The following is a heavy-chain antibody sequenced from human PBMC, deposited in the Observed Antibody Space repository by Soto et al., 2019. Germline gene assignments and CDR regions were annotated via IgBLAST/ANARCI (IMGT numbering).Heavy chain of an antibody. J-gene: IGHJ3*02. CDR1: GGSFSGYY. CDR2: INHSGST. Sequence: SETLSLTCAVYGGSFSGYYWSWIRQPPGKGLEWIGEINHSGSTNYNPSLKSRVTISVDTSKNQFSLQLSSVTAADTAVYYCASSYYDFWSGYHRDAFDIWGQGTMVTVSS. CDR3: ASSYYDFWSGYHRDAFDI. D-gene: IGHD3-3*01. V-gene: IGHV4-34*01.